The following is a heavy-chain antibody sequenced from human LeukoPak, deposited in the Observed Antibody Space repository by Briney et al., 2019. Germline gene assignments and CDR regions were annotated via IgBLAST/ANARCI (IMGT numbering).Heavy chain of an antibody. CDR1: GFTLGSHA. CDR3: GKTTVGYSSGQKPAWPVDY. Sequence: GGSLRLSCEASGFTLGSHAMYWVRQAPGKGLEWVAGIFGSGGSPHYADSVKGRLTISRDNSRNTVYLQINSLRAEDTAVYYCGKTTVGYSSGQKPAWPVDYWGQGTLVTVSS. V-gene: IGHV3-23*01. D-gene: IGHD5-18*01. CDR2: IFGSGGSP. J-gene: IGHJ4*02.